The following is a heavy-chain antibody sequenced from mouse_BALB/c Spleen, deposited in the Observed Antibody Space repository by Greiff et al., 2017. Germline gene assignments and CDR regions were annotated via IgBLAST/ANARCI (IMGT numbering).Heavy chain of an antibody. V-gene: IGHV1-5*01. J-gene: IGHJ4*01. CDR2: IYPGNSDT. Sequence: VQLQQSGTVLARPGASVKMSCKASGYTFTSYWMHWVKQRPGQGLEWIGAIYPGNSDTSYNQKFKGKAKLTAVTSTSTAYMELSSLTTEDSAVYYCSSSIATVVGDYAMDYWGQGTSVTVSS. CDR1: GYTFTSYW. CDR3: SSSIATVVGDYAMDY. D-gene: IGHD1-1*01.